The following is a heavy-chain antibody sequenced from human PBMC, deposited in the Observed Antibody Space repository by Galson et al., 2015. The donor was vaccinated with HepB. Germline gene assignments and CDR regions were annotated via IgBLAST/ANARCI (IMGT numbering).Heavy chain of an antibody. V-gene: IGHV1-69*01. CDR2: IIPIFGTA. CDR3: ARPRLLQLYYYYGMDV. Sequence: SCKASGGTFSSYAISWVRQAPGQGLEWMGGIIPIFGTANYAQKFQGRVTITADESTSTAYMELSSLRSEDTAVYYCARPRLLQLYYYYGMDVWGQGTTVTVSS. CDR1: GGTFSSYA. J-gene: IGHJ6*02. D-gene: IGHD4-11*01.